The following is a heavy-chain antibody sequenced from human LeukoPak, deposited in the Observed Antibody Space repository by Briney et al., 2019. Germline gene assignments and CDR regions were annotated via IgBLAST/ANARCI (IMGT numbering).Heavy chain of an antibody. V-gene: IGHV4-59*08. CDR1: GGSISSYC. J-gene: IGHJ4*02. Sequence: SETLSLTCTVSGGSISSYCWSWLRQPPGKGLEWIAHICYSGSTNYNPSLKSRVTISLDTSKNQFSLKLSAVTAADTAVYYGARRGNYGYFDYWGQGNLVPVSS. CDR2: ICYSGST. CDR3: ARRGNYGYFDY. D-gene: IGHD1-26*01.